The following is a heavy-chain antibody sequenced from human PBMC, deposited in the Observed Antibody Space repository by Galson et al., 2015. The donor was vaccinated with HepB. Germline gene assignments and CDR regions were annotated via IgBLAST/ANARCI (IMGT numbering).Heavy chain of an antibody. CDR1: GFTVSSNY. CDR3: AGRALNYGGGEDY. CDR2: IYVGGAT. D-gene: IGHD3-16*01. J-gene: IGHJ4*02. V-gene: IGHV3-53*01. Sequence: SLRLSCAASGFTVSSNYMSWVRQAPGKGLEWVAAIYVGGATYYADSVKGRFTISRDNSKNTVNLQMNSLRAEDTAVYYCAGRALNYGGGEDYWGQGTLVTVSS.